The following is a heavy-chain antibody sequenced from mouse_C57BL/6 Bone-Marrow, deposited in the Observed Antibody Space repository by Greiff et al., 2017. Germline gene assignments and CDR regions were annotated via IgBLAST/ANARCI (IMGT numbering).Heavy chain of an antibody. CDR2: IYPRSGNT. J-gene: IGHJ2*01. V-gene: IGHV1-81*01. Sequence: QVQLQQSGAELARPGASVKLSCKASGYTFTSYGISWVKQRTGQGLEWIGEIYPRSGNTYYNEKFKGKATLTADKSSSTAYMELRSLTSEDSAVYFCARRDCFDYWGQGTTLTVSS. CDR1: GYTFTSYG. CDR3: ARRDCFDY.